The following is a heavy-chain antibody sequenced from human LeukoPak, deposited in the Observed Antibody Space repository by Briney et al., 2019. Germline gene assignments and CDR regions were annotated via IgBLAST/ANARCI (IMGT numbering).Heavy chain of an antibody. CDR3: AKEKRDYGDPVAFDY. J-gene: IGHJ4*02. Sequence: GGSLRLSCAASGFTFSSYGMHWVRQAPGKGLEWVAVVSYDGSNKYYADSVKGRFTISRDNSKNTLYLQMNSLRAEDTAVYYCAKEKRDYGDPVAFDYWGQGTLVTVSS. V-gene: IGHV3-30*18. CDR1: GFTFSSYG. D-gene: IGHD4-17*01. CDR2: VSYDGSNK.